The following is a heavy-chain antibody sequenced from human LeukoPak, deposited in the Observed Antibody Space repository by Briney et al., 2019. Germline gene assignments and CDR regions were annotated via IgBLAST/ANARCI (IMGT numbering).Heavy chain of an antibody. D-gene: IGHD6-13*01. Sequence: PSETLSLTCTVSGDSITSSSYYWGWIRQPPGKGLEWIGRIYYSGSTHYNPSLKSRVTISVGTSKNQFSLNLSSVTAADTAVYYCARLRYSSSWSTFDYWGQGTLVTVSS. CDR2: IYYSGST. CDR3: ARLRYSSSWSTFDY. V-gene: IGHV4-39*01. CDR1: GDSITSSSYY. J-gene: IGHJ4*02.